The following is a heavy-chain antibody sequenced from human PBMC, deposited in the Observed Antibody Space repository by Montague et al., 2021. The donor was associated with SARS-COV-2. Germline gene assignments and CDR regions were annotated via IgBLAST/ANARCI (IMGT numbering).Heavy chain of an antibody. Sequence: SETLSLTCTVSGGSISNYSWSWIWQSPGKGLEWIAYMYYSGSTKYNPYLKSRATLSVSTSKNQFSLTLSSMTAADTDVYYCARARGGTLVGVIGAYYGTDIWGQGTTVTVS. J-gene: IGHJ6*02. CDR1: GGSISNYS. V-gene: IGHV4-59*01. D-gene: IGHD3-3*01. CDR2: MYYSGST. CDR3: ARARGGTLVGVIGAYYGTDI.